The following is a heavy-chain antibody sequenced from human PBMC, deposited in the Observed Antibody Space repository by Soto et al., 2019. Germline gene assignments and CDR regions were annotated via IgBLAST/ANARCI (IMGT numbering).Heavy chain of an antibody. CDR3: ARVRNDYGDYVRGWYFDL. V-gene: IGHV1-69*12. Sequence: QVQLVQSGAEVKKPGSSVKVSCKASGGTFSSYAISWVRQAPGQGLEWMGGIIPIFGTANHAQKFQGRVTITADESTSTAYMELSSLRSEDTAVYYCARVRNDYGDYVRGWYFDLWGRGTLVTVSS. J-gene: IGHJ2*01. CDR1: GGTFSSYA. CDR2: IIPIFGTA. D-gene: IGHD4-17*01.